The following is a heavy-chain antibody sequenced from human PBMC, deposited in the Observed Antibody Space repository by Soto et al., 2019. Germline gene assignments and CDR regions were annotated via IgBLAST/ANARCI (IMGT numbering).Heavy chain of an antibody. CDR2: IIPILGIA. CDR1: GGTFSSYT. D-gene: IGHD3-10*01. J-gene: IGHJ4*02. Sequence: QVQLVXSXXEVKKPGSSVKVSCKASGGTFSSYTISWVRQAPGQGLEWMGRIIPILGIANYAQKFQGRVTITADKSTSTAYMELSSLRSEDTAVYYCAREEYYYGSGAFFDYWGQGTLVTVSS. CDR3: AREEYYYGSGAFFDY. V-gene: IGHV1-69*04.